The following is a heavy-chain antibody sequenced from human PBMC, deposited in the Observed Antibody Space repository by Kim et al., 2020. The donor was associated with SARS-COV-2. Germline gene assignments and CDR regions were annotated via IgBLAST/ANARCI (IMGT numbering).Heavy chain of an antibody. V-gene: IGHV4-34*01. D-gene: IGHD1-1*01. CDR3: ARDLQYNWNDEGDY. J-gene: IGHJ4*02. CDR2: INHSGST. Sequence: SETLSLTCAVYGGSFSGYYWSWIRQPPGKGLEWIGEINHSGSTNYNPSLKSRVTISVDTSKNQFSLKLSSVTAADTAVYYCARDLQYNWNDEGDYWGQGTLVTVSS. CDR1: GGSFSGYY.